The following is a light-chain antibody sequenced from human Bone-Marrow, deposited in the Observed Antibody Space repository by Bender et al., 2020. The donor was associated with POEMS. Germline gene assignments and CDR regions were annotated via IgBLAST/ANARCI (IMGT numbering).Light chain of an antibody. V-gene: IGLV3-1*01. CDR1: KLTNKF. Sequence: SYELTQPPSVSVSPGQTASITCSGAKLTNKFTSWYQQKPGQSPVLVIYQDNRRPSGIPARFSGSKSGTSASLVISDIQSEDEGDYYCSSWDDSLSGWMFTGGTKLYVL. CDR3: SSWDDSLSGWM. CDR2: QDN. J-gene: IGLJ3*02.